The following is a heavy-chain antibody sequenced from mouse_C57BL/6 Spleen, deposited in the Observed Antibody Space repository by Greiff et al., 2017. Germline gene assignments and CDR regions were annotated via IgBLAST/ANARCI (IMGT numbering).Heavy chain of an antibody. V-gene: IGHV2-9-1*01. J-gene: IGHJ2*01. CDR2: IRTGGGT. CDR3: ARKGLLLDY. Sequence: QVQLQQSGPGLVAPSQSLSITCTVSGFSLTSYAISWVRQPPGKGLEWLGVIRTGGGTNYNSALKSRLSINKDNSKNQVFLKMNSLQTEDTARYYCARKGLLLDYWGQGTTLTVSA. CDR1: GFSLTSYA. D-gene: IGHD2-3*01.